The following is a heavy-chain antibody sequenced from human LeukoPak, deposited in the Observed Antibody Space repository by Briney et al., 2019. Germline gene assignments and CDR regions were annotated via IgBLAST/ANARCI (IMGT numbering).Heavy chain of an antibody. CDR2: INPNTGGT. V-gene: IGHV1-2*02. Sequence: ASVKVSCKASGYTFTGYYIHWVRQAPGQGFEWMGWINPNTGGTNYAQKFKGRVLMTRDTSISTAYLELSSLKSDDTAVYYCARVGYCSRGVCYNYDYWGQGTQVTVSS. CDR1: GYTFTGYY. CDR3: ARVGYCSRGVCYNYDY. J-gene: IGHJ4*02. D-gene: IGHD2-8*01.